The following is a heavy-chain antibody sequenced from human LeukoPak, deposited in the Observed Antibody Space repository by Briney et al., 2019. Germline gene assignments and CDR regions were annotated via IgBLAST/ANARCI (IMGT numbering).Heavy chain of an antibody. CDR3: AKALRSYYYDSSSLVGDAFDI. CDR2: ISGSGGST. Sequence: GGSLRLSCAASGFTFSSYGMSWVRQAPGKGLEWVSAISGSGGSTYYADSVKGRFTISRDNSKNTLYLQMNSLRAEDTAVYYCAKALRSYYYDSSSLVGDAFDIWGQGTMVTVSS. D-gene: IGHD3-22*01. J-gene: IGHJ3*02. CDR1: GFTFSSYG. V-gene: IGHV3-23*01.